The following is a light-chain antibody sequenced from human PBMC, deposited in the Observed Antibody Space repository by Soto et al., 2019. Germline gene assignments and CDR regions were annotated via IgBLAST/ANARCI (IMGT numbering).Light chain of an antibody. Sequence: EIVLTQSPGTLSLSPGERATLSCRASQSVNNNYLAWYQQKPVQPPRLLIYGASSRAIGIPDRFSGGGSGTDFTLTISRLEPAAFAVYYCQQYGSSYTFGPGTKVDIK. CDR1: QSVNNNY. V-gene: IGKV3-20*01. J-gene: IGKJ3*01. CDR2: GAS. CDR3: QQYGSSYT.